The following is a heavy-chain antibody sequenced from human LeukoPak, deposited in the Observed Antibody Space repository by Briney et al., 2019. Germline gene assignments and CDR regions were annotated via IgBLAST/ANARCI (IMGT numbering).Heavy chain of an antibody. D-gene: IGHD6-6*01. V-gene: IGHV3-30*18. Sequence: GGSLRLSCAASGFMFSSSWMAWVRQAPGKGLEWVAVISYDGSNKYYADSVKGRFTISRDNSKNTLYLQMNSLRAEDTAVYYCAKEEGSSSGFDYWGQGTLVTVSS. CDR2: ISYDGSNK. CDR3: AKEEGSSSGFDY. J-gene: IGHJ4*02. CDR1: GFMFSSSW.